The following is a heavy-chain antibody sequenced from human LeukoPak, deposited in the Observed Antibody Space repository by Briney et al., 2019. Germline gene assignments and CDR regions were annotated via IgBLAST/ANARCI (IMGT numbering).Heavy chain of an antibody. D-gene: IGHD1-26*01. Sequence: GGSLRLSCAASGFTFRSNYMSWVRQAPGKGLELVSVVYSGGSTYYTDSVKGRFTISRDNSKNTLYLQMNSLRAEDTAVYYCARVLYSGNYYFDYWGQGTPVTVSS. CDR1: GFTFRSNY. CDR2: VYSGGST. CDR3: ARVLYSGNYYFDY. V-gene: IGHV3-53*01. J-gene: IGHJ4*02.